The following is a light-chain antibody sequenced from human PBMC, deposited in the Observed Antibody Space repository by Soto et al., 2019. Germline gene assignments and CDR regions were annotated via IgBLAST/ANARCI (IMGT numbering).Light chain of an antibody. Sequence: EIVMTQSPATLSVSPGERATLSCRASQSISSTLAWYQQKPGQAPRLLIYGASIRATGIPARFSGSGSGTEFTLTISSLQSEDFAVYYCQQYNSWPPLTFGGGTKVEIK. J-gene: IGKJ4*01. CDR3: QQYNSWPPLT. CDR1: QSISST. CDR2: GAS. V-gene: IGKV3-15*01.